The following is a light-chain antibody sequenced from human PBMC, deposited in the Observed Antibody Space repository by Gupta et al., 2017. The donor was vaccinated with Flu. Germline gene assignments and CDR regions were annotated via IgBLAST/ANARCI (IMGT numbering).Light chain of an antibody. J-gene: IGKJ1*01. CDR1: QSLLHSNGMTY. CDR3: NQSIPFGT. Sequence: DILMTQTPLSLSVTPGQPASISCKSSQSLLHSNGMTYFQWYLQKPGQPPQLMIYEVSKRFSGDPARFSGGGESKDFTLKSRRGEDEDGGVYYDNQSIPFGTFGQGTKVEIK. CDR2: EVS. V-gene: IGKV2D-29*01.